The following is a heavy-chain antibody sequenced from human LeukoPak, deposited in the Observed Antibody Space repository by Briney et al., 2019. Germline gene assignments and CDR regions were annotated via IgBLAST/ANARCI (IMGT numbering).Heavy chain of an antibody. V-gene: IGHV1-69*04. Sequence: SVKVSCKASGGTFSSYAISWVRQAPGQGLEWMGRIIPILGIANYAQKFQGRVTITADKSTSTAYMELSSLRSEDTAVYYCARDQTYGYFGYWGQGTLVTVSS. CDR1: GGTFSSYA. CDR2: IIPILGIA. D-gene: IGHD3-10*01. CDR3: ARDQTYGYFGY. J-gene: IGHJ4*02.